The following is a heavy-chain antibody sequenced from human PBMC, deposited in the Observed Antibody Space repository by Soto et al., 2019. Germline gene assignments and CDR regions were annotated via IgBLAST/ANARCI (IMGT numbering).Heavy chain of an antibody. CDR2: MNPNSGNT. V-gene: IGHV1-8*01. J-gene: IGHJ4*01. CDR3: ARGGEVSNYGVFSDY. D-gene: IGHD4-4*01. Sequence: ASVKASCKASGYSFTRYDINWERQATGQGLEWMGWMNPNSGNTGYAQKLQGRVTMTRNTSISTAYMELSSLRPEVPAASYCARGGEVSNYGVFSDYWHQGTLATVSS. CDR1: GYSFTRYD.